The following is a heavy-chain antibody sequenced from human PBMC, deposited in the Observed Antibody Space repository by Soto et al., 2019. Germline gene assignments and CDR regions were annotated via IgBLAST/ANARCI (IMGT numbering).Heavy chain of an antibody. CDR3: ARDFLGFRVDTAMVP. Sequence: QVQLVESGGGVVQPGRSLRLSCAASGFTFSSYAMHWVRQAPGKGLEWVAVISYDGSNKYYADSVKGRFTISRDNSKNTLDLQMNSLRAEDTAVYYCARDFLGFRVDTAMVPWGQGTLVTVSS. D-gene: IGHD5-18*01. V-gene: IGHV3-30-3*01. J-gene: IGHJ5*02. CDR2: ISYDGSNK. CDR1: GFTFSSYA.